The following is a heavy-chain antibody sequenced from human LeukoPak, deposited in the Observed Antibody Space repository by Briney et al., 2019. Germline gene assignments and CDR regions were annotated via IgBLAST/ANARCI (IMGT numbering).Heavy chain of an antibody. CDR3: ALTYYDFWSGPSYYMDV. CDR1: GYTFTSYG. CDR2: ISAYNGNT. J-gene: IGHJ6*03. D-gene: IGHD3-3*01. Sequence: ASVKVSCKASGYTFTSYGISWVRQAPGQGLEWMGWISAYNGNTNYAQKLQGRVTMTTDTSTSIAYMELRSLRSDDTAVYYCALTYYDFWSGPSYYMDVWGKGTTVTVSS. V-gene: IGHV1-18*01.